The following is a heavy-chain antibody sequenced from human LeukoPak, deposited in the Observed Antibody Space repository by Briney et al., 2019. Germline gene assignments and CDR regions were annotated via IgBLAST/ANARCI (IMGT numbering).Heavy chain of an antibody. Sequence: PSETLSLTCPVSGGSICNNYWSWIRHPPGKGLEWIGYVHCSGNNNYSPSLKSRVTISVDTSKNQFSLKLNSVTAADTAVYFCAKGGWYLDLWGRGTLVTVSS. J-gene: IGHJ2*01. CDR3: AKGGWYLDL. D-gene: IGHD1-26*01. V-gene: IGHV4-59*01. CDR1: GGSICNNY. CDR2: VHCSGNN.